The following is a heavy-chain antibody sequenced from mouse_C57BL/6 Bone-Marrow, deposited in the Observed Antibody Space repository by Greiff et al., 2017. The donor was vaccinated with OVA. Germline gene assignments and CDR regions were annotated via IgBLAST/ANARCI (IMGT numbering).Heavy chain of an antibody. CDR2: ISNGGGST. V-gene: IGHV5-12*01. J-gene: IGHJ4*01. D-gene: IGHD1-1*01. CDR1: GFTFSDYY. CDR3: ARHGTTVVAPYYAMDY. Sequence: EVHLVESGGGLVQPGGSLKLSCAASGFTFSDYYMYWVRQTPEKRLEWVAYISNGGGSTYYPDTVKGRFTISRDNAKNTLYLQMSRLKSEDTAMYYCARHGTTVVAPYYAMDYWGQGTSVTVSS.